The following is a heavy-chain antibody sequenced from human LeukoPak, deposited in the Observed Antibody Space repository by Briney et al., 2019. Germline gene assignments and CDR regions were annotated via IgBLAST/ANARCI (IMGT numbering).Heavy chain of an antibody. CDR3: ARDLTIFGVALGY. Sequence: ASVKVSCKASGYTFTSYDINWVRQATGQGREWMGWMNPNSGNTGYAQKFQGRVTMTRNTSISTAYMELSSLRSEDTAVYYCARDLTIFGVALGYWGQGTLVTVSS. CDR1: GYTFTSYD. CDR2: MNPNSGNT. D-gene: IGHD3-3*01. J-gene: IGHJ4*02. V-gene: IGHV1-8*01.